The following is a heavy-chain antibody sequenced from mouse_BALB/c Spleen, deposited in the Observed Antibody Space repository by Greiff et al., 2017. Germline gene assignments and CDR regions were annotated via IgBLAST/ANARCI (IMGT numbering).Heavy chain of an antibody. V-gene: IGHV5-9-3*01. CDR3: ARRVYGYDLYWYFDV. CDR2: ISSGGSYT. CDR1: GFTFSSYA. J-gene: IGHJ1*01. D-gene: IGHD2-2*01. Sequence: EVKVVESGGGLVKPGGSLKLSCAASGFTFSSYAMSWVRQTPEKRLEWVATISSGGSYTYYPDSVKGRFTISRDNAKNTLYLQMSSLRSEDTAMYYCARRVYGYDLYWYFDVWGAGTTVTVSS.